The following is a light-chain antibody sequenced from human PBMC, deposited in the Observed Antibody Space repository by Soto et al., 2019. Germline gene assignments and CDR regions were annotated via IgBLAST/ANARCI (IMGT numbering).Light chain of an antibody. V-gene: IGKV3-11*01. Sequence: EIVLTQSPATLSLSPGERATLSCRASQSVTNSLAWYQQKPGQSPRLLIYDASNRATGIPARFSGSGSGTDFTLTISSLEPEDFAVYYCQQRSNRPLLWTFGGGTKLEIK. CDR1: QSVTNS. J-gene: IGKJ4*01. CDR2: DAS. CDR3: QQRSNRPLLWT.